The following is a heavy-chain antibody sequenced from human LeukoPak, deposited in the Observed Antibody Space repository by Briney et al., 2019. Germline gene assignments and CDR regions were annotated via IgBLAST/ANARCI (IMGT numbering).Heavy chain of an antibody. CDR3: AKVTGTTNY. J-gene: IGHJ4*02. CDR1: GLTFSNHA. V-gene: IGHV3-23*01. Sequence: GGSLRLSCAVSGLTFSNHALSWVRQAPGKGLEWVSAISGRDEGTYYADSVKGRFTISRDNSKSTLYLQMSSLRAEDTAVYHCAKVTGTTNYWGQGTLVTVSS. CDR2: ISGRDEGT. D-gene: IGHD1-1*01.